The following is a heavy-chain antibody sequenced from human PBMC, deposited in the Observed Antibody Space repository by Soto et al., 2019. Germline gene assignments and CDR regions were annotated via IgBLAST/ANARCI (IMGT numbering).Heavy chain of an antibody. D-gene: IGHD2-2*02. Sequence: ASVKVSCKASGYTFTSYGISWVRQAPGQGLEWMGWISAYNGNTNYAQKLQGRVTMTTDTSTSTAYMELRSLRSDDTAVYYCARIGRNCSSTSCYSWFDPWGQGTLVTVPQ. J-gene: IGHJ5*02. CDR1: GYTFTSYG. V-gene: IGHV1-18*04. CDR2: ISAYNGNT. CDR3: ARIGRNCSSTSCYSWFDP.